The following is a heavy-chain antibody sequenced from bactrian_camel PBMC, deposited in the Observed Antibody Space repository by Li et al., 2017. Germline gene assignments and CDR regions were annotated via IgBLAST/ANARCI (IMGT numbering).Heavy chain of an antibody. CDR2: IDGYGNS. CDR3: AADGSSGDSCYNVEGHARTLVT. CDR1: GYRTSGKC. V-gene: IGHV3S53*01. Sequence: VQLVESGGGSVQAGGSLRLSCAASGYRTSGKCMGWFRQAPGKEREGVAVIDGYGNSWYANSVKGRFTISKDNTKNTLYLQMNSLNPEDTAMYYCAADGSSGDSCYNVEGHARTLVTGARGPRSPSP. D-gene: IGHD6*01. J-gene: IGHJ6*01.